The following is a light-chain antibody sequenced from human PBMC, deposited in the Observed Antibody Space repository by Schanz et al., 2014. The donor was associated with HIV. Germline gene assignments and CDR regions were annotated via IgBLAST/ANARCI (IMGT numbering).Light chain of an antibody. CDR1: QAISNS. J-gene: IGKJ1*01. Sequence: DIQMTQSPSSLSAGVGDRVTITCRASQAISNSLAWYQQTPGKVPKLLIYAASTLQSGVPSRFSGSGSGTNFSLTISSLQPEDVATYYCQKYNSAPWTFGQGTKVQI. V-gene: IGKV1-27*01. CDR3: QKYNSAPWT. CDR2: AAS.